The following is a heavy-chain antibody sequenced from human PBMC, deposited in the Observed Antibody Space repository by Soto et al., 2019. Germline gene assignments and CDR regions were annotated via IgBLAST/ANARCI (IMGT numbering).Heavy chain of an antibody. V-gene: IGHV1-69*13. CDR2: IIPIFGTA. J-gene: IGHJ5*02. CDR3: ASDPEVSTNRDNWFDP. Sequence: SVKVSCKASGGTFSSYAISWVRQAPGQGLEWMGGIIPIFGTANYAQKFQGRVTITADESTSTAYMELSSLRSEDTAVYYCASDPEVSTNRDNWFDPWGQGTLVTVSS. CDR1: GGTFSSYA. D-gene: IGHD3-16*02.